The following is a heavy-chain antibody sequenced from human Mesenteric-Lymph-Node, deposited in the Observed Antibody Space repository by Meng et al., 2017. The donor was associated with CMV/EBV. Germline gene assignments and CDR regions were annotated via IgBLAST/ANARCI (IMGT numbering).Heavy chain of an antibody. Sequence: ASVKVSCKASGYTFSNYDFGWVRQAPGQGLEWMGWINPNSGGTNYAQKFQGRVTMTRDTSISTAYMELSRLRSDDTAVYYCARDGPAWYFDYWGQGTLVTVSS. J-gene: IGHJ4*02. CDR2: INPNSGGT. CDR3: ARDGPAWYFDY. CDR1: GYTFSNYD. V-gene: IGHV1-2*02.